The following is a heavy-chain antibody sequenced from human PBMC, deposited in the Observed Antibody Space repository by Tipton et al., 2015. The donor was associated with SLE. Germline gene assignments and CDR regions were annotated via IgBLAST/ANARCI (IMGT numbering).Heavy chain of an antibody. CDR2: IYHSGST. V-gene: IGHV4-38-2*01. Sequence: PGLVKPSETLSLTCAVSGYSISSGYYWGWIRQPPGKGLEWIGSIYHSGSTYYNPSLKSRVTISVDTSKNQFSLKLSSVTAADTAVYYCARSLPGTTVTSNWFDPWGQGTLVTVSS. CDR1: GYSISSGYY. J-gene: IGHJ5*02. D-gene: IGHD4-17*01. CDR3: ARSLPGTTVTSNWFDP.